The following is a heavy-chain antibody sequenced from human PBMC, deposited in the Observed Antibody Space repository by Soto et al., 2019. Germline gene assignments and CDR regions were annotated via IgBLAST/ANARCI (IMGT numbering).Heavy chain of an antibody. CDR1: GFTFSSYA. D-gene: IGHD5-12*01. J-gene: IGHJ3*02. Sequence: EVQLLESGGGLVQPGGSLRLSCASSGFTFSSYAISWVRQAPGKGLEWVSAISGSGSTIYYADPVKGRFTISRDNAKNSLYRQLNSLRAEDTAVYDCAREHRIVDTIWGGSGAFDIWGQGTMVTVAS. CDR2: ISGSGSTI. V-gene: IGHV3-23*01. CDR3: AREHRIVDTIWGGSGAFDI.